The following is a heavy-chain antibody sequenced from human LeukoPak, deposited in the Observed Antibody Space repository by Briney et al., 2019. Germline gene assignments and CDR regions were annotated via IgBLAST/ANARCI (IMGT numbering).Heavy chain of an antibody. Sequence: PSETVSLTCTVSGGSISNYYWSWIRQPPGKGLEWIGYIYHSGSVNYNPSLKSRVTISVDTTNNQFSLKLNSVTAADTAVYYCARGGGFGSPPAYWGQGTLVTVSS. J-gene: IGHJ4*02. V-gene: IGHV4-59*01. D-gene: IGHD3-10*01. CDR1: GGSISNYY. CDR3: ARGGGFGSPPAY. CDR2: IYHSGSV.